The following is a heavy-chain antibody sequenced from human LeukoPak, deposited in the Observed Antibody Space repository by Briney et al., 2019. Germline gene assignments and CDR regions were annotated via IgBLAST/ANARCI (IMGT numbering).Heavy chain of an antibody. V-gene: IGHV4-4*07. Sequence: PSETLCLTCTVSGGTISNYYLGWIRQPAGKGLEWIGRIYSSGITNYSPSLKSRVTMSVDASKNQFSLKVTSVTAADTAVYYCARNALLTDTDYGMDVWGQGTMVTVSS. CDR2: IYSSGIT. J-gene: IGHJ6*02. CDR1: GGTISNYY. CDR3: ARNALLTDTDYGMDV. D-gene: IGHD3-9*01.